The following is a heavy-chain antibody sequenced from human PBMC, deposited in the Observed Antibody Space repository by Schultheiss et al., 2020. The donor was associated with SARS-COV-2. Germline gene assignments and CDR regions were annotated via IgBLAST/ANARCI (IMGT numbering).Heavy chain of an antibody. V-gene: IGHV1-2*06. J-gene: IGHJ5*02. D-gene: IGHD2-2*03. Sequence: ASVKVSCKATGYTFTSYHINWVRQAPGQGLEWMGRINPNSGGTNYAQKFQGRVTMTRDTSISTAYMELSSLRSEDTAVYYCARGRGYCSSTSCNWFDPWGQGTLVTVSS. CDR1: GYTFTSYH. CDR2: INPNSGGT. CDR3: ARGRGYCSSTSCNWFDP.